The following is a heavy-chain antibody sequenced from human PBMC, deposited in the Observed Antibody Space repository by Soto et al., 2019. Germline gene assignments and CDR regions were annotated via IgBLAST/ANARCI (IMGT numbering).Heavy chain of an antibody. CDR2: ISWNSGSI. CDR3: AKDETKWELLRPYFDY. V-gene: IGHV3-9*01. CDR1: GFTFDDYA. D-gene: IGHD1-26*01. J-gene: IGHJ4*02. Sequence: GGSLRLSCAASGFTFDDYAMHWVRQAPGKGLEWVSGISWNSGSIGYADSVKGRFTISRDNAKNSLYLQMNSLRAEDTALYYCAKDETKWELLRPYFDYWGQGTLVTVSS.